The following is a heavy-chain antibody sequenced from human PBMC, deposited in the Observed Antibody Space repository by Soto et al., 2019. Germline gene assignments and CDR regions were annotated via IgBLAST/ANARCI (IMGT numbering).Heavy chain of an antibody. CDR2: IYYSGST. D-gene: IGHD1-26*01. CDR3: ARRYGGNFDD. V-gene: IGHV4-59*01. J-gene: IGHJ4*02. Sequence: PSETLSLTCTVSGGPISSYYWSWIRQPPGKGLEWIGYIYYSGSTHYNPSLKSRVTISVDTSKNQFSLKLTSVTAADTAVYYCARRYGGNFDDWGQGTLVTVAS. CDR1: GGPISSYY.